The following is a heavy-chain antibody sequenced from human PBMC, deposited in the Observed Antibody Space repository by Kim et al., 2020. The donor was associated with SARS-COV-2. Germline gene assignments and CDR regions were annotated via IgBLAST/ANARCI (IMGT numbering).Heavy chain of an antibody. J-gene: IGHJ6*02. D-gene: IGHD3-16*01. CDR3: AKDIWGYYYYGMDV. Sequence: ADSVKGRFTISRDNSKNSLYLQMNSLRTEDTALYYCAKDIWGYYYYGMDVWGQGTTVTVSS. V-gene: IGHV3-43*01.